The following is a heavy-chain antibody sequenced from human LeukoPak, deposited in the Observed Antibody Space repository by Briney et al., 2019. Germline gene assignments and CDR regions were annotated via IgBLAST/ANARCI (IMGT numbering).Heavy chain of an antibody. CDR2: ISYDGSNI. V-gene: IGHV3-30*04. J-gene: IGHJ3*02. D-gene: IGHD3-3*01. Sequence: GGSLRLSCAASGFTFSSYAMHWVRQAPGKGLEWVAVISYDGSNIYYADSVKGRFTISRDNSKNTLYLQMNSLRAEDTAVYYCARYHYDFWSGYSTNDAFDIWGQGTMVTVSS. CDR3: ARYHYDFWSGYSTNDAFDI. CDR1: GFTFSSYA.